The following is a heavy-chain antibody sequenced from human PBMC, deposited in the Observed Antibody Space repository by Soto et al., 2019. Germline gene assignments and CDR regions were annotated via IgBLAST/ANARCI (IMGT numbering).Heavy chain of an antibody. CDR2: TYYRSKWYN. D-gene: IGHD6-19*01. J-gene: IGHJ4*02. V-gene: IGHV6-1*01. CDR1: GDSVSSNSAA. Sequence: QVQLQQSGPGLVKPSQTLSLTCAISGDSVSSNSAAWNWIRQSPSRGLEWLGRTYYRSKWYNDYAVSVKSRITINPDTSKNQFSLQLNSVTPEDTAVYYCARTPGKLAVAGERTFDYWGQGTLVTVSS. CDR3: ARTPGKLAVAGERTFDY.